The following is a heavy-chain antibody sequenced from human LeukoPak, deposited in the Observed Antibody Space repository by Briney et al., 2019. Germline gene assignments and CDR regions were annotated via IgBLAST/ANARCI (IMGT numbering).Heavy chain of an antibody. V-gene: IGHV5-51*01. D-gene: IGHD2-15*01. CDR1: GYSLSRYW. CDR3: ARRGSAAHYYAMDL. Sequence: GESLKISCKGAGYSLSRYWIGWVRQMPGKGLEWMGTIYPGDSETRYSPSFQGQVTISADKSINSAYLQWSSLKASDTAMYCARRGSAAHYYAMDLWGQGTPVTVSS. J-gene: IGHJ6*02. CDR2: IYPGDSET.